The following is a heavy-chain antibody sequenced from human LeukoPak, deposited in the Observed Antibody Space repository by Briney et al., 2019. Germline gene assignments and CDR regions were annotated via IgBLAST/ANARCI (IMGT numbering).Heavy chain of an antibody. V-gene: IGHV3-7*01. D-gene: IGHD3-3*01. CDR2: IKNDGSER. CDR3: ATDRGWRTSGYYLYYFEY. J-gene: IGHJ4*02. CDR1: GFVFRNYF. Sequence: GGSLRLSCAASGFVFRNYFMSWVRQAPGKGLEWVASIKNDGSERYYVDSVRGRYTISRDNTKSSLFLQMSSLRAEDTAVYYCATDRGWRTSGYYLYYFEYWGQGTLVTFSS.